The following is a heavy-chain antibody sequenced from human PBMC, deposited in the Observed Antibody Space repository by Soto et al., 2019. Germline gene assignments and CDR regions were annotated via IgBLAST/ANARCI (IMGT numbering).Heavy chain of an antibody. D-gene: IGHD1-26*01. J-gene: IGHJ4*02. CDR1: GGTFSSYT. Sequence: QVQLVQSGAEVKKPGSSVKVSCKASGGTFSSYTISWVRQAPGQGLEWMGRIIPILGIANYAQKFQGRVTITADKSTSTAYMELSSLRSEDTAVYYCAREGWELLECGFDYWGQGTLVTVSS. CDR2: IIPILGIA. CDR3: AREGWELLECGFDY. V-gene: IGHV1-69*08.